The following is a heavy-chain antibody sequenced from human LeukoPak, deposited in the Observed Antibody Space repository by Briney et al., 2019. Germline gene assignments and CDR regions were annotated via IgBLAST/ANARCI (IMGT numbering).Heavy chain of an antibody. CDR2: IYYSGST. Sequence: PSQTLSLTCTVSGVSISSYYWSWLPQPPGKGLEWIGYIYYSGSTNYNPSLKSRVTISVDTSENQFSLKLSSVTAADTAVYYCARYSVAAYNWFDPWGQGTLVTVSS. CDR3: ARYSVAAYNWFDP. CDR1: GVSISSYY. D-gene: IGHD6-6*01. V-gene: IGHV4-59*01. J-gene: IGHJ5*02.